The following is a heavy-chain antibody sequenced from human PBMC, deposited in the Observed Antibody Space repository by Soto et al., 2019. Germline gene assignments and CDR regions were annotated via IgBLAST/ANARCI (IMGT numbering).Heavy chain of an antibody. CDR3: TTDPPIDYYDSSGYLPLFDP. D-gene: IGHD3-22*01. CDR1: GFTFSNAW. J-gene: IGHJ5*02. CDR2: IKSKTDGGTT. Sequence: LRLSCAASGFTFSNAWMSWVRQAPGKGLEWVGRIKSKTDGGTTDYAAPVKGRFTISRDDSKNTLYLQMNSLKTEDTAVYYCTTDPPIDYYDSSGYLPLFDPWGQGTLVTVSS. V-gene: IGHV3-15*01.